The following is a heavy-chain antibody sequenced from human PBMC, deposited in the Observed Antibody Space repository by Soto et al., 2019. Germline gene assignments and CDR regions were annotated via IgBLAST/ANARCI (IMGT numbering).Heavy chain of an antibody. CDR1: GGSFSGYY. D-gene: IGHD5-12*01. CDR2: INHSGST. Sequence: PSETLSLTCAVYGGSFSGYYWSWIRQPPGKGLEWIGEINHSGSTNYNPSLKSRVTISVDTSKNQFSLKLSSVTAADTAVYYCARVVGRWLQFYGATIDYWGQGTLVTVSS. J-gene: IGHJ4*02. CDR3: ARVVGRWLQFYGATIDY. V-gene: IGHV4-34*01.